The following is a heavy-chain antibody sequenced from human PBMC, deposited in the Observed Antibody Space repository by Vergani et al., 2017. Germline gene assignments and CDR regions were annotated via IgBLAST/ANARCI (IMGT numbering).Heavy chain of an antibody. CDR3: ARDDHHPYYYGSGKVYYYGMDV. V-gene: IGHV1-69*04. CDR2: IIPILGIA. Sequence: QVQLVQSGAEVKKPGSSVKVSCKASGGTFSSYAISWVRQAPGQGLEWMGRIIPILGIANYAQKFQGRVTITADKSTSTAYMELSSLRSEDTAVYYCARDDHHPYYYGSGKVYYYGMDVWGQGTTVTVSS. J-gene: IGHJ6*02. CDR1: GGTFSSYA. D-gene: IGHD3-10*01.